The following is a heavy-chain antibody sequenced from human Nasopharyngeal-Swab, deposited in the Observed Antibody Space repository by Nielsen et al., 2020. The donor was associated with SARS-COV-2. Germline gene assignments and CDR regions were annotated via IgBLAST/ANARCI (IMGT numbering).Heavy chain of an antibody. J-gene: IGHJ5*02. Sequence: SGPTLVKPTQTLTLTCTFSGFSLSTSGVGVGWIRQPPGKALEWLALIYWNDDKRYSPSLKSRLTITKDTSKNQVVLTMTNMDPVDTATYSCAHSEIVVVPAAKPWFDPWGQGTLVTVSS. D-gene: IGHD2-2*01. V-gene: IGHV2-5*01. CDR1: GFSLSTSGVG. CDR3: AHSEIVVVPAAKPWFDP. CDR2: IYWNDDK.